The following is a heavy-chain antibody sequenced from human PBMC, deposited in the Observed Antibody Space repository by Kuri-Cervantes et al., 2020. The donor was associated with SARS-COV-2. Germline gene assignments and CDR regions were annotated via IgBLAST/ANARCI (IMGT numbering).Heavy chain of an antibody. Sequence: GSLRLSCTVSGGSISSESYYWSWIRQPPGRGLEWVGHIYHTGSTNYNPSLKSRLTISVDTSNSQFSLKLSSMTAADTAVYYCARSVIIFGRVIFDQWGQGTLVTVSS. CDR3: ARSVIIFGRVIFDQ. J-gene: IGHJ4*02. CDR1: GGSISSESYY. D-gene: IGHD3-16*01. V-gene: IGHV4-61*01. CDR2: IYHTGST.